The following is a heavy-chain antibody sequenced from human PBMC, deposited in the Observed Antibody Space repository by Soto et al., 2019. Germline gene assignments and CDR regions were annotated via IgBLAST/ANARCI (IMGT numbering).Heavy chain of an antibody. J-gene: IGHJ4*02. D-gene: IGHD6-13*01. Sequence: ASVKVSCKASAYTFTGYYMHWVRQAPGLGLEWVGWINPNSGGTSYADSVKGRFTISRDNSKNTLYLQMNSLRAEDTAVYYCAKDPLAAAGYYFDYWGQGTLVT. CDR2: INPNSGGT. CDR1: AYTFTGYY. CDR3: AKDPLAAAGYYFDY. V-gene: IGHV1-2*02.